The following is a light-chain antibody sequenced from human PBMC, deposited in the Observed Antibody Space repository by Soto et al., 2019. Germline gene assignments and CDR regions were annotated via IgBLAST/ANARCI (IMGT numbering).Light chain of an antibody. J-gene: IGKJ5*01. CDR3: QQRSNWPPTP. CDR2: DAS. CDR1: QSVSSY. V-gene: IGKV3-11*01. Sequence: IVVTHAPATLSLSPGEIATLSCRASQSVSSYLAWYQQKPGQAPRLLIYDASNRATGIPARFSGSGSGTDFTLTISSLEPEDFAVYYCQQRSNWPPTPFAQGTRLE.